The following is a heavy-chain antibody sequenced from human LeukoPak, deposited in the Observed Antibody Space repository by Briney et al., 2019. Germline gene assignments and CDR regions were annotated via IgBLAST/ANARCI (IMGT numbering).Heavy chain of an antibody. Sequence: GGSLRLSCAASGFTLSVSVMHWDRQAPGKGLEYVSVISSNGGSTSYANSVKGRLTISRDNSKNTLYLQMGSLRAEDMAVYYCARDLSGGGLDYWGQGTLVTVSS. CDR1: GFTLSVSV. V-gene: IGHV3-64*01. CDR2: ISSNGGST. D-gene: IGHD3-10*01. J-gene: IGHJ4*02. CDR3: ARDLSGGGLDY.